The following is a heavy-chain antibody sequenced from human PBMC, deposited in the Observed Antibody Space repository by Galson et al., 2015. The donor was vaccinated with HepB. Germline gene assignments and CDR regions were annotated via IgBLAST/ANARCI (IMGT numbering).Heavy chain of an antibody. J-gene: IGHJ6*03. CDR1: GYSFTSYW. D-gene: IGHD6-6*01. Sequence: QSGAEVKKPGESLKISCTGSGYSFTSYWIGWVRQMPGKGLEWMGIIYPGDSDTRYSPSFQGQVTISADKSISTAYLQWSSLKASDTAMYYCARRAGGSSSSPHQWEYYYYYMDVWGKGTTVTVSS. CDR2: IYPGDSDT. V-gene: IGHV5-51*01. CDR3: ARRAGGSSSSPHQWEYYYYYMDV.